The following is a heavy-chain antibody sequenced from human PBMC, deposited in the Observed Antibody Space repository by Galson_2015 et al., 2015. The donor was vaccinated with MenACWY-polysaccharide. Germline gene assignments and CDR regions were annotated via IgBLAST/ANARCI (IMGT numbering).Heavy chain of an antibody. CDR3: AKRSDLYYYDTIRYYPFDY. V-gene: IGHV3-23*01. D-gene: IGHD3-22*01. CDR1: GFTFSNYA. CDR2: IGGSGGST. Sequence: SLRLSCAASGFTFSNYAMSWVRQAPGKGLEWVSSIGGSGGSTYYADSAKGRFTISRDNSKNTLYLQMNSLRAEDTAVYYCAKRSDLYYYDTIRYYPFDYCGQATLVTVSS. J-gene: IGHJ4*02.